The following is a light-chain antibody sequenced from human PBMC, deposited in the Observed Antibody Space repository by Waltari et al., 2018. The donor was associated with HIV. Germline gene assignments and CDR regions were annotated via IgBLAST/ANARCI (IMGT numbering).Light chain of an antibody. V-gene: IGKV4-1*01. CDR1: RSSFYNRNY. CDR2: WAS. Sequence: DIVMTQSPDSLAVSLGARATFNCTSSRSSFYNRNYLAWYQQKPGQPPKVLIYWASTRAFGVPDRFSGSGSGTDFTLTISRVQADDVATYYCQQHYILRSTFGGGTKIEI. CDR3: QQHYILRST. J-gene: IGKJ4*01.